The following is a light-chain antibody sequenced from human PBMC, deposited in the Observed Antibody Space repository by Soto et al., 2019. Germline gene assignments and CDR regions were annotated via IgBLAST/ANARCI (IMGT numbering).Light chain of an antibody. V-gene: IGKV3-11*01. CDR2: DAS. J-gene: IGKJ1*01. CDR3: QQRSNWPPWT. CDR1: QSVSSY. Sequence: ALTQSPATLSLSPGERATLSCRASQSVSSYLAWYQQKPGQAPRLLIYDASNRATGIPARFSGSGSGTDFTLTISSLEPEDFAVYYCQQRSNWPPWTFGQGTKVDIK.